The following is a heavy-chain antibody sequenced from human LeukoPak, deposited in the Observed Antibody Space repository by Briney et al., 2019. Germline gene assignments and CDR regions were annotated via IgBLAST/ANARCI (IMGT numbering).Heavy chain of an antibody. Sequence: RSLRLSCVVSGFTLSSYAMHWVRKAPGKGLGWVGVISYDGSNKYYADSVKGRFTISRDNSKSTLYLQMNSLRAEDTAVYYCAKDPSPLYCSSTSCSPYGMDVWGKGTTVTVSS. V-gene: IGHV3-30*18. J-gene: IGHJ6*04. D-gene: IGHD2-2*01. CDR2: ISYDGSNK. CDR3: AKDPSPLYCSSTSCSPYGMDV. CDR1: GFTLSSYA.